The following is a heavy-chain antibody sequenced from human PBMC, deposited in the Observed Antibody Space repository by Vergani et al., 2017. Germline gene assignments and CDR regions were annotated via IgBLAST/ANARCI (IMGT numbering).Heavy chain of an antibody. CDR3: ASLGRGYSYGVTD. V-gene: IGHV3-53*02. J-gene: IGHJ4*02. D-gene: IGHD5-18*01. Sequence: EVQLVETGGGLIQPGGSLRLSCAASGFTVSSNYMSWVRQAPGKGLEWVSVIYSGGSTYYADSVKGRFTISRDNSKNTLYLQMNSLRAEDTAVYYCASLGRGYSYGVTDWGQGTLVTVSS. CDR1: GFTVSSNY. CDR2: IYSGGST.